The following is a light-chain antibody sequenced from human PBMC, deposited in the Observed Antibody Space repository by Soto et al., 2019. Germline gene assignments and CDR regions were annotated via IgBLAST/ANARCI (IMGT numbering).Light chain of an antibody. V-gene: IGKV1-33*01. CDR1: QDITND. CDR3: QQYYNVPLT. CDR2: EAS. J-gene: IGKJ4*01. Sequence: DIQMTQSPSSLSASVGDRVTITCQASQDITNDLNWYQQKPGKAPKVLIYEASNLETGVPSRFTGSGSGTDFTFNIGSLQPEDIATYVCQQYYNVPLTFGGGAKVEIK.